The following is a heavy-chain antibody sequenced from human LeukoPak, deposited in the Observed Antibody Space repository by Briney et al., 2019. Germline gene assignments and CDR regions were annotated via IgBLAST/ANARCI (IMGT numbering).Heavy chain of an antibody. J-gene: IGHJ5*02. D-gene: IGHD6-13*01. V-gene: IGHV3-30*18. CDR1: GFAFSNYG. Sequence: PGGSLRLSCAASGFAFSNYGMHWVRQAPGKGLEWVAVISYDGSNKYYADSVKGRFTISRDNSKNTLYLQMNSLRAEDTAVYYCAQEGVAATEGGEPFNWFDPWGQGTLVTVSS. CDR3: AQEGVAATEGGEPFNWFDP. CDR2: ISYDGSNK.